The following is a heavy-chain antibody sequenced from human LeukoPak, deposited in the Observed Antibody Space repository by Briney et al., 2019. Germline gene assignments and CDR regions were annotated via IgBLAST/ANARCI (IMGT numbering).Heavy chain of an antibody. CDR2: ISHDGNNE. CDR1: GFTFTNYG. CDR3: AKDPSLRVTLPV. V-gene: IGHV3-30*18. Sequence: QTGGSLRLSCAASGFTFTNYGFHWVRQAPGKGLEWVALISHDGNNEYYADSVKGRFATSRDDSKNTLYLQMNSLRAEDTAVYYCAKDPSLRVTLPVWGQGTLVTVSS. D-gene: IGHD2-21*02. J-gene: IGHJ4*02.